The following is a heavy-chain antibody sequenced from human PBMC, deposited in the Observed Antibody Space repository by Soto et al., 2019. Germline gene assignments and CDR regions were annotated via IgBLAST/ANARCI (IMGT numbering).Heavy chain of an antibody. CDR1: GFSFSTYP. CDR2: ISGSGDKT. Sequence: GGSLRLSCAASGFSFSTYPMVWVRQAPGKRLEAVSSISGSGDKTYYKDSVKGRFTISRDNSKNTVDLQMNSLRPEDTAVYYCAKILSTVTTYYYGMDAWGQGTTVTVSS. V-gene: IGHV3-23*01. J-gene: IGHJ6*02. D-gene: IGHD4-17*01. CDR3: AKILSTVTTYYYGMDA.